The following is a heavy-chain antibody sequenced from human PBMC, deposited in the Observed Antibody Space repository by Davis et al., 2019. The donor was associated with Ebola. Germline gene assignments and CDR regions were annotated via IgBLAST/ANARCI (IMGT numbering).Heavy chain of an antibody. CDR3: ANSYYYGMDV. Sequence: GGSLRLSCAASGFTFSSYSMNWVRQAPGKGLEWVSSISGRGSSTYYADSVKGRFTISRDSSKNTLYLQMTSLRAEDTAVYYCANSYYYGMDVWGQGTTVTVSS. CDR1: GFTFSSYS. CDR2: ISGRGSST. V-gene: IGHV3-23*01. J-gene: IGHJ6*02.